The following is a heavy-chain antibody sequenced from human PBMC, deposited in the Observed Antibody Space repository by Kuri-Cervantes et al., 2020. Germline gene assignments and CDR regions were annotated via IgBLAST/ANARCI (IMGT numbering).Heavy chain of an antibody. V-gene: IGHV3-23*01. CDR3: AKEGYSYGTGAFDI. CDR2: ISGSGSTT. D-gene: IGHD5-18*01. CDR1: GFTFRSYA. J-gene: IGHJ3*02. Sequence: GGSLRLSCAASGFTFRSYAMSWVRQAPGRGLEWGSAISGSGSTTHYADSVKGRFTVSRDNSKNTLYLQMNSLRAEDTAVYYCAKEGYSYGTGAFDIWGQGTMVTVSS.